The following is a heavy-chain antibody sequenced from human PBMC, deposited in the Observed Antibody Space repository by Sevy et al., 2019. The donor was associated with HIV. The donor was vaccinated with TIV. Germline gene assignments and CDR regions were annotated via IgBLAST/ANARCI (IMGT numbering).Heavy chain of an antibody. CDR3: AGENAWGRGYS. J-gene: IGHJ4*02. Sequence: LLQLPETLSLTCTVSGGSITSLYWNWIRQSPGKGLEWIANIYYNGHINYNPSLKSRVTLSLDTSKNQFSLRLSSVTAADTAMYYCAGENAWGRGYSWGQGTLVTVSS. CDR2: IYYNGHI. V-gene: IGHV4-59*08. D-gene: IGHD1-26*01. CDR1: GGSITSLY.